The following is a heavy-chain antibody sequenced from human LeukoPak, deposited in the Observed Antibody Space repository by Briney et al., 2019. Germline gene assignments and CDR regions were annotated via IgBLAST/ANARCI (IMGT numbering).Heavy chain of an antibody. CDR3: ARDLRWLVLERPKEGGWFDP. J-gene: IGHJ5*02. CDR2: INHSGST. V-gene: IGHV4-34*01. D-gene: IGHD6-19*01. CDR1: GGSFSGYY. Sequence: SETLSLTCAVYGGSFSGYYWSWIRQPPGKGLEWIGEINHSGSTNYNPSLKSRVTISVDTSKNQFSLKLSSVTAADTAVYYCARDLRWLVLERPKEGGWFDPWGQGTLVTVSS.